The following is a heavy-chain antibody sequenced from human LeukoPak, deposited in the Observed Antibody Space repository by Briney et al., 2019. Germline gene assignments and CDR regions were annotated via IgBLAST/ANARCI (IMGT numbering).Heavy chain of an antibody. CDR2: IYPGGSNT. D-gene: IGHD2-21*02. V-gene: IGHV5-51*01. CDR1: GYSFTSYW. CDR3: ARVPDCGGDCYFFDY. J-gene: IGHJ4*02. Sequence: GESLKISCKGSGYSFTSYWIGWVRQMPGKGLEWMGIIYPGGSNTRYSPSFQGQVTISADKSISTAYLQWSSLKASDTAMYYCARVPDCGGDCYFFDYWGQGTLVTVSS.